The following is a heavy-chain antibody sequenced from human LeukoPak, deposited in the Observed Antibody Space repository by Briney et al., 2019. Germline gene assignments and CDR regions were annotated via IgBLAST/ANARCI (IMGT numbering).Heavy chain of an antibody. V-gene: IGHV3-64D*09. CDR1: GFTFSSYA. J-gene: IGHJ4*02. CDR2: ISSNGGST. CDR3: VKGIAAAGEGY. D-gene: IGHD6-13*01. Sequence: GGPLRLSCSASGFTFSSYAMHWVRQAPGKGLEYVSAISSNGGSTYYADSVKGRFTISRDNSKNTLYLQMSSLRAEDTAVYYCVKGIAAAGEGYWGQGTLVTVSS.